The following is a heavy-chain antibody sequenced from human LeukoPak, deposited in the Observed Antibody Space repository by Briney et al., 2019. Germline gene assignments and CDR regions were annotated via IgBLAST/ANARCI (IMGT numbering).Heavy chain of an antibody. V-gene: IGHV4-30-2*01. CDR1: GGSISSGGYY. CDR2: IYHSGST. J-gene: IGHJ5*02. CDR3: ARAGPAQFDP. Sequence: PSETLSLTCTVSGGSISSGGYYWSWIRQPPGKGLEWIGYIYHSGSTYYNPSLKSRVTISADRSKNQFSLKLSSVTAADTAVYYCARAGPAQFDPWGQGTLVTVSS.